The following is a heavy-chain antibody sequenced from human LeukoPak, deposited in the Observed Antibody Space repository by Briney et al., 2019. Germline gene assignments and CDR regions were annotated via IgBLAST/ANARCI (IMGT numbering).Heavy chain of an antibody. V-gene: IGHV1-18*01. Sequence: GASVKVSCKASVCTFTSYDISWVRQPPGQGLEWLGGISAYNGYTNYAEKVQGRVTTTTDTSTSTAYMELRSLRSDDTAVYYCARAGRGYDYFDYWGQGTLVTVSS. CDR1: VCTFTSYD. CDR3: ARAGRGYDYFDY. D-gene: IGHD3-10*01. CDR2: ISAYNGYT. J-gene: IGHJ4*02.